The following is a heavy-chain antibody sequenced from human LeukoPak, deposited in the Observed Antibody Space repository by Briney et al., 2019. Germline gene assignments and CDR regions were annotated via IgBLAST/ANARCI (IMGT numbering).Heavy chain of an antibody. Sequence: SETLSLTCTVSGGTISRYYWSWIRQPPGKGLEWIGYIYYSGSTNYNPSLKSRVTISVDTSKNQFSLKLSSVTAADTAVYYCARGRGYYYDSSGYYGGPYFDYWGQGTLVTVSS. V-gene: IGHV4-59*01. CDR1: GGTISRYY. J-gene: IGHJ4*02. CDR3: ARGRGYYYDSSGYYGGPYFDY. D-gene: IGHD3-22*01. CDR2: IYYSGST.